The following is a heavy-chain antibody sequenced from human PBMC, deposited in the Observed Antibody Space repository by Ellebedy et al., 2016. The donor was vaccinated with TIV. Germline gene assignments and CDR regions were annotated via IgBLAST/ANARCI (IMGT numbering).Heavy chain of an antibody. V-gene: IGHV3-48*02. CDR2: ISSASSTI. J-gene: IGHJ3*02. CDR3: VRFGEGPRGRTFDI. Sequence: GESLKISXAASGFTFSSYSMSWVRQAPGKGLEWVSYISSASSTIFYADSVQGRFTVSRDNAKNSLYLQMSSLRDEDTAVYYCVRFGEGPRGRTFDIWGQGTMVTVSS. CDR1: GFTFSSYS. D-gene: IGHD3-10*01.